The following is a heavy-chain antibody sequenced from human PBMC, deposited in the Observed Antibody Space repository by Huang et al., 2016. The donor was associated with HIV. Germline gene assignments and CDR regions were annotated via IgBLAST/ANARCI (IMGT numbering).Heavy chain of an antibody. D-gene: IGHD6-19*01. Sequence: QVQLVESGGGVVQPGRSLRLSCAASGFIFSNYGMHWVRQAPGKGLEWLALISYDGSNKYYTDAVKGRFSISRDNSKNKLYLQMNSLRAEDTAVYYCALKGDSSGWEYFRHWGQGTLVTVSS. V-gene: IGHV3-30*03. CDR2: ISYDGSNK. CDR1: GFIFSNYG. CDR3: ALKGDSSGWEYFRH. J-gene: IGHJ1*01.